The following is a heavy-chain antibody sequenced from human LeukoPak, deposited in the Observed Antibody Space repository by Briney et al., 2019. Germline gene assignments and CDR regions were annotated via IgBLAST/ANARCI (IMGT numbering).Heavy chain of an antibody. V-gene: IGHV1-8*01. CDR1: GYTFTSYD. J-gene: IGHJ4*02. CDR3: ARAAWVSTSSKYYFDN. D-gene: IGHD2-21*01. Sequence: ASVKVSCRASGYTFTSYDINWVRQATGQGLEWMGWMNPNSGNTGYAQKFQGRVTMTRNTSISTAYMELSSLRSEDTALYYCARAAWVSTSSKYYFDNWGQGTLVTVSS. CDR2: MNPNSGNT.